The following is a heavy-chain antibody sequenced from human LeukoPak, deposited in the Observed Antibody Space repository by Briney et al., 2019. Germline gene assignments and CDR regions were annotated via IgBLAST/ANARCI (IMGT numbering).Heavy chain of an antibody. J-gene: IGHJ4*02. D-gene: IGHD6-19*01. CDR1: GGSFSGYY. Sequence: RSSETLSLTCAVYGGSFSGYYWSWIRQPPGKGLEWIGEINHSGSTNYNPSLKSRVTISVDTSKNQFPLKLCSVTAADTAVYYCASENIAVAGRFDYWGQGTLVTVSS. V-gene: IGHV4-34*01. CDR3: ASENIAVAGRFDY. CDR2: INHSGST.